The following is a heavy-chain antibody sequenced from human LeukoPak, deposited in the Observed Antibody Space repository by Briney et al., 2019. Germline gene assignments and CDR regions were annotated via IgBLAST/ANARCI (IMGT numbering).Heavy chain of an antibody. Sequence: GASLRLSCAASGFTVSSNYMSWVRQAPGKGLEWVSVIYSVGSTYYADSMKGRFTISRDNSKNTLYLQVSSLRAEDTAMYYCARNILFAFDIWGQGTMVTVSS. J-gene: IGHJ3*02. CDR3: ARNILFAFDI. CDR2: IYSVGST. CDR1: GFTVSSNY. V-gene: IGHV3-53*01.